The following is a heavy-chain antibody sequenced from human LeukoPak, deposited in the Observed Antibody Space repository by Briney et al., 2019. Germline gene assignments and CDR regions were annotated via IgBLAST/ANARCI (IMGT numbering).Heavy chain of an antibody. D-gene: IGHD2-21*01. Sequence: PGASLRLSCAASGFTFSSYAMSWVRQAPGKGLEWVSAISGSGGSTYYADSEKGRFTISRDNSKNTLYLQMNSLRAEDTAVYYCAKVPGGESYGRGYYFDYWGQGTLVTVSS. J-gene: IGHJ4*02. CDR1: GFTFSSYA. CDR3: AKVPGGESYGRGYYFDY. CDR2: ISGSGGST. V-gene: IGHV3-23*01.